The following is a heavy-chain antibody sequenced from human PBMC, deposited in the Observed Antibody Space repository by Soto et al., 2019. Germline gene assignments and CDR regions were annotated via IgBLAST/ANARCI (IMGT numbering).Heavy chain of an antibody. D-gene: IGHD4-17*01. Sequence: QLQLQESGPGLVKPSETLSLTCTVSGGSISSSSYYWGWIRQPPGKGLEWIGTSSYSGSTYYNPSLKSRVTISVDTSKNPFSLRLSSVTAADTAVYYCANLYGDYVSYWGQGTLVTVSS. J-gene: IGHJ4*02. CDR2: SSYSGST. CDR1: GGSISSSSYY. CDR3: ANLYGDYVSY. V-gene: IGHV4-39*01.